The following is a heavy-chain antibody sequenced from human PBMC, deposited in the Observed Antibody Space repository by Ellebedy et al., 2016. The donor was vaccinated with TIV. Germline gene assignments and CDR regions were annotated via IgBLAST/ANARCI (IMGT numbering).Heavy chain of an antibody. Sequence: GESLKISCVASGFTFTTHEMTWVRQAPGKGLEWVSTISGSGFSTYYADSVKGRFTISRDNSKNTLYLQINSLRVEDTALYYCAKGSSCDSWGQGTLVTVSS. D-gene: IGHD2-2*01. V-gene: IGHV3-23*01. J-gene: IGHJ4*02. CDR1: GFTFTTHE. CDR2: ISGSGFST. CDR3: AKGSSCDS.